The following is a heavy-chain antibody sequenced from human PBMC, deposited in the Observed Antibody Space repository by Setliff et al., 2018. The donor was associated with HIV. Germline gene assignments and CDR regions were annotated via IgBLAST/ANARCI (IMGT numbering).Heavy chain of an antibody. J-gene: IGHJ4*02. CDR1: GGSISSSSYY. D-gene: IGHD3-10*01. CDR3: ARVPSGLWFGKWGN. CDR2: IYYSGST. V-gene: IGHV4-39*01. Sequence: SETLSLTCTVSGGSISSSSYYWGWIRQPPGKGLEWIGSIYYSGSTYYNPSLKSRVTISVDTSKNQFSLKVNSVTAADTALYFCARVPSGLWFGKWGNWGQGTLVTVSS.